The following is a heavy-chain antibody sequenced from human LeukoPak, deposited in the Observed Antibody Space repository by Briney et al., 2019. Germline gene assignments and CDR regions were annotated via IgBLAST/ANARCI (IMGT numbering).Heavy chain of an antibody. CDR3: TTDPYDTYYYDSSAHFDY. J-gene: IGHJ4*02. V-gene: IGHV3-15*01. Sequence: PGGSLRLSCAASGFTFSNAWMSWVRQAPGKGLEWVGRIKSKTDGGTTDYAAPVKGRFTISRDDSKNTLYLQMNSLKTEDTAVYYCTTDPYDTYYYDSSAHFDYWGQGTLVTVSS. CDR1: GFTFSNAW. D-gene: IGHD3-22*01. CDR2: IKSKTDGGTT.